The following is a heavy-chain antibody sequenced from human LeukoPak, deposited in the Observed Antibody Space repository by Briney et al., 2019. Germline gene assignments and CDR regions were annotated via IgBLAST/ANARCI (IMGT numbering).Heavy chain of an antibody. Sequence: KASQTLSLTCTVSGGSISSGGYYWSWIRQHPGKGLEWIGYIYYSGSTYYNPSLKSRVTISVDTSKNQFSQKLSSVTAEDTAVYYCARTGRYCSSTSCYYFDYWGQGTLVTVSS. V-gene: IGHV4-31*03. J-gene: IGHJ4*02. CDR1: GGSISSGGYY. D-gene: IGHD2-2*01. CDR3: ARTGRYCSSTSCYYFDY. CDR2: IYYSGST.